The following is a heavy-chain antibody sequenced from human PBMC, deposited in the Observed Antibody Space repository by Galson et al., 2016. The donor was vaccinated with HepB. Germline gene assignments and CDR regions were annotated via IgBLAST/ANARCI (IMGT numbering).Heavy chain of an antibody. CDR1: GFPFSSYG. CDR3: AKVHGGGTQGKQWPIGVFQQ. CDR2: TSHDGRDK. J-gene: IGHJ1*01. D-gene: IGHD6-19*01. Sequence: SLRLSCAASGFPFSSYGMHWVRQAPGKGLEWVAVTSHDGRDKYYADSVKGRFTISRDNSKNTLYLQMNRLRAEDTAVYFCAKVHGGGTQGKQWPIGVFQQWGQGTLVTVSS. V-gene: IGHV3-30*18.